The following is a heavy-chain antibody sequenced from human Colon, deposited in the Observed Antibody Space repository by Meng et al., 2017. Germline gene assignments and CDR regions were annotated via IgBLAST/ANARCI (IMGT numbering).Heavy chain of an antibody. CDR2: VRSKPAGGIT. J-gene: IGHJ5*02. Sequence: GESLKISCEASGFAFSDAWMSWVRQAPGKGLEWVGRVRSKPAGGITEYAAPVKGRFIISRDDSKNTMFLQMNSLKSEDTAVYFCTTTYGTGPWGQGTRVT. CDR3: TTTYGTGP. D-gene: IGHD1-1*01. V-gene: IGHV3-15*01. CDR1: GFAFSDAW.